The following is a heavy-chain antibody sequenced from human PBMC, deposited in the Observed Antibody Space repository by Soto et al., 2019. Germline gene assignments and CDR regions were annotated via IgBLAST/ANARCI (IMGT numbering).Heavy chain of an antibody. CDR2: VAYDGSSK. CDR3: ASRDSFDY. V-gene: IGHV3-30*08. Sequence: QFQLVDSGGDVVQPGRSLRLSCAASAFIFHNYPIHWVRQAPGKGLEWVAVVAYDGSSKYYADSVQGRFTIPRDRSKKTLYLQMNSLRVEDTAVYYCASRDSFDYWGQGTLVTVSS. J-gene: IGHJ4*02. CDR1: AFIFHNYP.